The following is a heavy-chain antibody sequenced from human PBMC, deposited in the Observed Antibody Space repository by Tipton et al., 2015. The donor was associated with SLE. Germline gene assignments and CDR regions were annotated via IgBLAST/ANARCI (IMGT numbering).Heavy chain of an antibody. D-gene: IGHD6-19*01. V-gene: IGHV4-39*07. CDR1: GGSISISSHF. CDR2: IYYSGST. J-gene: IGHJ2*01. CDR3: ARRGIAVAGIHWYFDL. Sequence: TLSLTCTVSGGSISISSHFWGWIRQPPEKGLEWIGSIYYSGSTYYNPSLKSRVTISVDTSKNQFSLKLSSVTAADTAVYYCARRGIAVAGIHWYFDLWGRGTLVTVSS.